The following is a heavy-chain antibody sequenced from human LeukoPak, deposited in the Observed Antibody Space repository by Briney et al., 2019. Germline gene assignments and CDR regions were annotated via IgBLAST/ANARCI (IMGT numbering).Heavy chain of an antibody. CDR2: ISRSGDIT. J-gene: IGHJ4*02. CDR3: ATEGFYF. Sequence: GGSLRLSCAASGATFSKYGMKWVRQAAGAGLEYISGISRSGDITHYADSVKGRFTISRDNVKNTLYLQMNSLRAEDTALYYCATEGFYFWGPGTQVTVSS. V-gene: IGHV3-23*01. CDR1: GATFSKYG.